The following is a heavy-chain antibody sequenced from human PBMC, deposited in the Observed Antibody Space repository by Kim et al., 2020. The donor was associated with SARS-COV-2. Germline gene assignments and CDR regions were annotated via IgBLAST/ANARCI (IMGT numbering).Heavy chain of an antibody. Sequence: TSYADSVKGRFTISRDNAKNTLYLQMTSLRAEDTAVYYCARDLSYSSGGYWGQGTLVTVSS. V-gene: IGHV3-74*01. CDR3: ARDLSYSSGGY. CDR2: T. D-gene: IGHD6-19*01. J-gene: IGHJ4*02.